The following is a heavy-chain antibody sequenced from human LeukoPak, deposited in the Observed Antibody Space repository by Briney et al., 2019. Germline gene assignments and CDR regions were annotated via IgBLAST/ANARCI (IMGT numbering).Heavy chain of an antibody. V-gene: IGHV5-51*01. CDR1: GYSFTSYW. J-gene: IGHJ4*02. D-gene: IGHD6-13*01. Sequence: GESLKISCKGSGYSFTSYWIGWVRQMPGKGLEWMGIIYPGDSDTRYSPSFQGQVTISADKSISTAYLQWSSLEASDTAMYYCARPGSSWSSEFDYWGQGTLVTVSS. CDR3: ARPGSSWSSEFDY. CDR2: IYPGDSDT.